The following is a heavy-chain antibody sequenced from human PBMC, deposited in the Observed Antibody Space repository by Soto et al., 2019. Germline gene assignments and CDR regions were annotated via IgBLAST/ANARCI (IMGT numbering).Heavy chain of an antibody. CDR2: INPNSGGT. V-gene: IGHV1-2*02. J-gene: IGHJ6*02. CDR3: ARGGGQTYYYDPMDV. D-gene: IGHD3-16*01. CDR1: GYTFTGYY. Sequence: ASVKVSCKASGYTFTGYYIHWVRQAPGQGLEWMGWINPNSGGTRFEQKFQDRVTMTRDTTFNTTYVELSRLTSDDTAVYYCARGGGQTYYYDPMDVWGQGTTVTVSS.